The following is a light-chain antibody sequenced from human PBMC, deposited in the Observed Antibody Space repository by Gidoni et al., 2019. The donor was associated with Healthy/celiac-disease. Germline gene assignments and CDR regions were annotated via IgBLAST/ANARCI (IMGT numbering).Light chain of an antibody. CDR2: EEN. J-gene: IGLJ3*02. CDR1: SGSNASNY. CDR3: QSYDSSNRL. Sequence: NCMLTQPHSVSWSQVKTLTISGTRCSGSNASNYVQWYQQRPGGAPTTVIYEENQSPSVVPHRVSGSIDLSSNSASLTISGLKTEDEADYYCQSYDSSNRLFGGGTKLTVL. V-gene: IGLV6-57*04.